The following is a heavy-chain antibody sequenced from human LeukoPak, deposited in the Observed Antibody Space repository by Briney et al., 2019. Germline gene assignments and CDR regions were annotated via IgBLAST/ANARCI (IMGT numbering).Heavy chain of an antibody. CDR1: GFTFSRYA. D-gene: IGHD3-10*01. J-gene: IGHJ4*02. CDR2: ISGSGGST. CDR3: AKDRDITMVRDYLDY. V-gene: IGHV3-23*01. Sequence: GGSLRLSCATSGFTFSRYAMSWVRQAPGKGLEWVSAISGSGGSTYYADSVKGRFTISRDNSKNTLYLQMNSLRAEDTAVYYCAKDRDITMVRDYLDYWGQGTLVTVSS.